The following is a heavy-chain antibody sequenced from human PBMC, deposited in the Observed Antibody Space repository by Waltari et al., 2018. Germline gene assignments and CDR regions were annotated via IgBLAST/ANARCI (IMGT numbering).Heavy chain of an antibody. CDR1: GFTFNRYA. J-gene: IGHJ4*02. CDR3: AKDFFYDSSGFWGSFDH. V-gene: IGHV3-23*01. Sequence: EVQLLESGGDLVQPGGSLRLSCAASGFTFNRYAMTWVRQAPGKGLEWVSSITSSGGNTYSADSVKGRFTISRDNSKNTLYLQMNSLRAEDTAVYYCAKDFFYDSSGFWGSFDHWGQGTLVTVSS. CDR2: ITSSGGNT. D-gene: IGHD3-22*01.